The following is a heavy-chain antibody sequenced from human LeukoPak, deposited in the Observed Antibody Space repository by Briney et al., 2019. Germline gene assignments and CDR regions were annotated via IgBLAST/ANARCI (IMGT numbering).Heavy chain of an antibody. J-gene: IGHJ4*02. D-gene: IGHD5-18*01. V-gene: IGHV4-61*01. CDR1: GGSVSSGSYY. CDR2: IYYSGST. Sequence: SETLSLTCTVSGGSVSSGSYYWSWIRQPPGKGLEWIGYIYYSGSTNYNPSLKSRVTISVDTSKNQFSLKLSSATAADTAVYYCARGRYSYGSRWGQGTLVTVSS. CDR3: ARGRYSYGSR.